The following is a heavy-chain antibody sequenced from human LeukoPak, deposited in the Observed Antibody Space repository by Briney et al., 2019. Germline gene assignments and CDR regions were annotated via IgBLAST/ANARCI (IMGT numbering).Heavy chain of an antibody. CDR2: ISGSGGST. CDR3: AKDESPGHGSYGVYYYYMDV. J-gene: IGHJ6*03. V-gene: IGHV3-23*01. CDR1: GFTFGNYA. D-gene: IGHD3-10*01. Sequence: GGSLRLSCAASGFTFGNYAMAWVRQAPGKGLEWVSAISGSGGSTYSAGSVKGRFTISRDNSRNTLYLQMNSLRAEDTAIYYCAKDESPGHGSYGVYYYYMDVWGKGTTVTVSS.